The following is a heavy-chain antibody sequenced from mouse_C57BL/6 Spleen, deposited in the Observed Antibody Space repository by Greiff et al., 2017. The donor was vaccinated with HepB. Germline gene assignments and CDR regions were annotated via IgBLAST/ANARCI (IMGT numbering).Heavy chain of an antibody. D-gene: IGHD2-1*01. CDR2: IYPGSGNT. V-gene: IGHV1-76*01. Sequence: VQLQQSGAELVRPGASVKLSCKASGYTFTDYYINWVKQRPGQGLEWIARIYPGSGNTYYNEKFKGKATLTAEKSSSTAYMQLSSLTSEDSAVYFCARRNGNYRYFDVWGTGTTVTVSS. CDR3: ARRNGNYRYFDV. J-gene: IGHJ1*03. CDR1: GYTFTDYY.